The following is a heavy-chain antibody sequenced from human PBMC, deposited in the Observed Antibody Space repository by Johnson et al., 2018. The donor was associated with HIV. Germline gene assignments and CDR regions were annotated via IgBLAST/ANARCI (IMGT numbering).Heavy chain of an antibody. D-gene: IGHD1-26*01. Sequence: QVQLVESGGGVVQPGRSLRLSCAASGFTFSSYGMHWVRQAPGKGLEWVAGMWYDGSKKYYADSVKGRFTISRDNSKNTLYLQMNSLRAEDTAVYYCAKARGIVGDTGAFDIWGQVTMVTVSS. V-gene: IGHV3-33*06. CDR3: AKARGIVGDTGAFDI. CDR2: MWYDGSKK. CDR1: GFTFSSYG. J-gene: IGHJ3*02.